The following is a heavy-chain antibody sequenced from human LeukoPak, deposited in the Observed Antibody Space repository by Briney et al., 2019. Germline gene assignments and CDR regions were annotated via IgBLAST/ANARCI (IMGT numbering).Heavy chain of an antibody. CDR2: ISSSSSYI. CDR1: GFTFSSYS. CDR3: ATESVELATIPLGY. Sequence: GGSLRLSCAASGFTFSSYSMNWVRQAPGKGLEWVSSISSSSSYIYYADSVKGRFTISRDNAKNSLYLQMSSLRAEDTAVYYCATESVELATIPLGYWGQGTLVTVSS. J-gene: IGHJ4*02. D-gene: IGHD5-24*01. V-gene: IGHV3-21*01.